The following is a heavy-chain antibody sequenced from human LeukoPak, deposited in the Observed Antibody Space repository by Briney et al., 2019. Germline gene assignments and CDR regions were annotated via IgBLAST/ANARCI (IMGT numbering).Heavy chain of an antibody. J-gene: IGHJ4*02. D-gene: IGHD3-3*01. CDR1: GYTFTSYD. Sequence: GASVKVSCKASGYTFTSYDINWVRQATGQGLEWMGWMNPNSGNTGYAQKFQGRVTMTRNTSISTAYMELSSLRSEDTAVYYCARGSGGYYDFWSGYSETYYFDYWGQGTLVTVSS. CDR3: ARGSGGYYDFWSGYSETYYFDY. CDR2: MNPNSGNT. V-gene: IGHV1-8*01.